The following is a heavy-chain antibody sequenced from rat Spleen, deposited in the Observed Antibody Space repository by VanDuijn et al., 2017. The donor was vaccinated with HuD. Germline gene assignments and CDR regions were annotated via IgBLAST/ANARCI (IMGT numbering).Heavy chain of an antibody. CDR2: FWAGGGT. CDR1: GFSLTSYH. CDR3: TRSYGGYSQHWFAY. D-gene: IGHD1-11*01. Sequence: QVQLKESGPGLVQPSQTLSLTCTVSGFSLTSYHVSWVRQPPGKSPMWMGTFWAGGGTDLHWTVRSRLSISRDTSKSQVFLKMNSLQTDDTAIYFCTRSYGGYSQHWFAYWGQGTLVTVSS. J-gene: IGHJ3*01. V-gene: IGHV2-15*01.